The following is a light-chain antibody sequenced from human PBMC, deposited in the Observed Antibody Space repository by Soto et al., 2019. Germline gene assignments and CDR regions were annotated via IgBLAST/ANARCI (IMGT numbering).Light chain of an antibody. CDR1: QSISLY. CDR2: AAS. CDR3: QQSYSTPHT. J-gene: IGKJ5*01. V-gene: IGKV1-39*01. Sequence: DIQMTQSPSSLSASVGDRVTITCRASQSISLYLHWYQQKPGKAPQLLIYAASTLQTGVPSRFSGSGSGTDFTLTISSLQPEDFATYYCQQSYSTPHTFGHGTRLAIK.